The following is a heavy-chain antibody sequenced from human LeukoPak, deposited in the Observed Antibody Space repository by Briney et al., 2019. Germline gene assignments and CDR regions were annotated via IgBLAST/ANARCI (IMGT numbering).Heavy chain of an antibody. J-gene: IGHJ6*04. CDR1: GGSISGYY. CDR2: IYYSGGT. D-gene: IGHD4-17*01. CDR3: ARETVTTTNGMDV. Sequence: SETLSLTCTVSGGSISGYYWSWVRQPPGKGLEWIGYIYYSGGTNYNPSLKSRLTISVDTSKNQFSLRLSSVTAADTAVYYCARETVTTTNGMDVWGKGTTVTVSS. V-gene: IGHV4-59*01.